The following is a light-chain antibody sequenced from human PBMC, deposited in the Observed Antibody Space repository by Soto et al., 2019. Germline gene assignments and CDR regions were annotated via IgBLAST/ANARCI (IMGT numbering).Light chain of an antibody. CDR2: KAS. V-gene: IGKV1-5*03. J-gene: IGKJ5*01. Sequence: DLQRTQSPSTLSASVGDRVIITCRASQSISNWLAWYQQKPGKAPNLLIYKASSLKSGVPSRFSGSGSGTEFTLTISSLQPDDFATYYCLQHNSDPPITFGQGTRLENK. CDR1: QSISNW. CDR3: LQHNSDPPIT.